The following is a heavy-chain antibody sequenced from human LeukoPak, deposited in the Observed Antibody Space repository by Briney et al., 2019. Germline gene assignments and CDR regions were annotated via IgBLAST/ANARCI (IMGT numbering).Heavy chain of an antibody. D-gene: IGHD3-22*01. CDR1: GGTFSSYA. CDR2: IIPIFGTA. V-gene: IGHV1-69*13. CDR3: ATSYDSSGVNYYYGMDV. Sequence: GASVKVSCTASGGTFSSYAISWVRQAPGQGLEWMGGIIPIFGTANYAQKFQGRVTITADESTSTAYMELSSLRSEDTAVYYCATSYDSSGVNYYYGMDVWGQGTTVTVSS. J-gene: IGHJ6*02.